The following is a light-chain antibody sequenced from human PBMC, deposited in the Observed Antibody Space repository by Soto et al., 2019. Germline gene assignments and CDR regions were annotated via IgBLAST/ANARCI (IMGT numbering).Light chain of an antibody. CDR3: QHYNSYPWT. V-gene: IGKV1-5*03. J-gene: IGKJ1*01. Sequence: DIQMTQSPSTLSASVGDRVTITCRASQSISSWLAWYEQKPGKAPKLLIYKASNLESGVPLRFSGSGSGTEFTLTISSLQPEDFVTYYCQHYNSYPWTFGQGTKVEIK. CDR1: QSISSW. CDR2: KAS.